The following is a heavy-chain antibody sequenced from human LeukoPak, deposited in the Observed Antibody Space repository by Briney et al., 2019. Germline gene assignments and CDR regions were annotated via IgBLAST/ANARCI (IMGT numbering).Heavy chain of an antibody. V-gene: IGHV3-7*01. CDR2: IKQDGSDT. CDR3: ARGGVYYYFYYMDV. CDR1: GFTFSSYW. J-gene: IGHJ6*03. D-gene: IGHD1-26*01. Sequence: GGSLRLSCAASGFTFSSYWMTWVRQTPGKGLEWVANIKQDGSDTYYVDSVRGRFTISRDNAKNSLFLQMNSLRPEDTAVYYCARGGVYYYFYYMDVWGKGTTVTVSS.